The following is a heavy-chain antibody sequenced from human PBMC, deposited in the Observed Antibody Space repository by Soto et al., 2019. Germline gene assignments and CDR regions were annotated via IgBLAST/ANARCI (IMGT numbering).Heavy chain of an antibody. J-gene: IGHJ6*02. Sequence: GGSLRLSCAASGFTFSIYWMRWFRQAPGKGLEWVANIKQDGSEKYYVDSVKGRFTISRDNAKNSLYLQMNSLRAEDTAVYYCARGGSSWYDYYYGMDVWGQGTTVTDSS. CDR2: IKQDGSEK. D-gene: IGHD6-13*01. CDR1: GFTFSIYW. V-gene: IGHV3-7*05. CDR3: ARGGSSWYDYYYGMDV.